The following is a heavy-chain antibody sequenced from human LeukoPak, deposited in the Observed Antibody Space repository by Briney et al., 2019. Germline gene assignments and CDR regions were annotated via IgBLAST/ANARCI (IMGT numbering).Heavy chain of an antibody. J-gene: IGHJ4*02. V-gene: IGHV1-69*13. CDR2: IIPIFGTA. D-gene: IGHD6-13*01. Sequence: SVKVSCKASGYTFTGHYMHWVRQAPGQGLEWMGGIIPIFGTANYAQKFQGRVTITADESTSTAYMELSSLRSEDTAVYYCARDLPYSSSWESIDYWGQGTLVTVSS. CDR3: ARDLPYSSSWESIDY. CDR1: GYTFTGHY.